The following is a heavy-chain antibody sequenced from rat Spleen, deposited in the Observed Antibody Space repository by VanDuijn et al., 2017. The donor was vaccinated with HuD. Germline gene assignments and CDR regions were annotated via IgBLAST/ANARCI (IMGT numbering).Heavy chain of an antibody. CDR1: GFTFSDYN. CDR3: AKHARNDPGITMDCLDY. D-gene: IGHD1-4*01. J-gene: IGHJ2*01. Sequence: EVQLVESGGGLVQPGRSLKISCAASGFTFSDYNMAWVRQAPKKGLEWVATIRYDGSSTYYRDSVKGRFTISRDNAKSTLYLQMDSLRSEDTATDYCAKHARNDPGITMDCLDYWGQGVMVTFSS. V-gene: IGHV5-7*01. CDR2: IRYDGSST.